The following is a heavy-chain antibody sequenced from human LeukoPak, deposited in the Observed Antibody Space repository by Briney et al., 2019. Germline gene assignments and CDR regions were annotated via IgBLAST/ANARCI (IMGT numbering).Heavy chain of an antibody. CDR3: ARGTVATTLRFNFDY. Sequence: SVKVSCKASGRTFTTYAISWVPQAPGQGLEWMGGIIPIFGTANYTKKFQGRVTSTTDESTSTTYMELSRLRSEDTAVYYCARGTVATTLRFNFDYWGQGTLVTVSS. CDR2: IIPIFGTA. V-gene: IGHV1-69*05. J-gene: IGHJ4*02. D-gene: IGHD5-12*01. CDR1: GRTFTTYA.